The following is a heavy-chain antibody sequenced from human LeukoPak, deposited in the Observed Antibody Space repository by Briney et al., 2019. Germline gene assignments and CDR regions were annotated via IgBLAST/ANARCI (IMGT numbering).Heavy chain of an antibody. D-gene: IGHD2-2*01. J-gene: IGHJ4*02. CDR3: ARAKGSTSSREVAFDY. V-gene: IGHV1-24*01. CDR1: GYTLTELS. CDR2: FDPEDGET. Sequence: ASVKVSCKVSGYTLTELSMHWVRQAPGKGLEWMGGFDPEDGETIYAQKFQGRVTMTEDTSTDTAYMELSSLRSEDTAVYYCARAKGSTSSREVAFDYWGQGTLVTVSS.